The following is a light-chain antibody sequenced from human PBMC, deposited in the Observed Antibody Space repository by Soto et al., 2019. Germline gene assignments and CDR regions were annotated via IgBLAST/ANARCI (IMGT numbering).Light chain of an antibody. CDR2: WAS. Sequence: VLTQSPRSLAVSLGERATVNCRSSQSVLDNSTNKSYLAWYQKKPGHPPKLLVHWASVREAGVPDRFSGGGSVTDFTLTISSLQAEDVAVYYCHQYYTTPQTFGQGTQLEIK. CDR1: QSVLDNSTNKSY. CDR3: HQYYTTPQT. V-gene: IGKV4-1*01. J-gene: IGKJ2*01.